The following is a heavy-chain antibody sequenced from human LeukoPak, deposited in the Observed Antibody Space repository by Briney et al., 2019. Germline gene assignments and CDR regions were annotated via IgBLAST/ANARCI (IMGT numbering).Heavy chain of an antibody. CDR2: MESKSDGGST. Sequence: GGSLRLSCAGSGFPFSNAWMSWVRQAPGKGLEWVGRMESKSDGGSTEYAAPGKGRFTISRDDSKNALYLQINSLKSEDTAVYYCTTLDGDYAPDYWGQGTLVTVSS. D-gene: IGHD4-17*01. CDR1: GFPFSNAW. J-gene: IGHJ4*02. CDR3: TTLDGDYAPDY. V-gene: IGHV3-15*04.